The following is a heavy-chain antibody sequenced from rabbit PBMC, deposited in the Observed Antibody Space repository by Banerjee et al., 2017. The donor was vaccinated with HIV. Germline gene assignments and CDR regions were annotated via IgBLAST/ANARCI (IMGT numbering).Heavy chain of an antibody. J-gene: IGHJ4*01. CDR2: IDAGSSGST. V-gene: IGHV1S40*01. Sequence: QSLEESGGDLVKPGASLTLTCTASGIDFSSSYYMCWVRQAPGKGLEWLACIDAGSSGSTYSARWAKGRFTISTPSSSTVSLLISRLPSSSTPPFFSALSCAWSYKLWGPGTLVTVS. D-gene: IGHD3-3*01. CDR3: ALSCAWSYKL. CDR1: GIDFSSSYY.